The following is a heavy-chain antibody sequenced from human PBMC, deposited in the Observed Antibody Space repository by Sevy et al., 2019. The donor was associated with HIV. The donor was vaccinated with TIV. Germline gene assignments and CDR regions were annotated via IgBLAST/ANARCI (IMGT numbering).Heavy chain of an antibody. Sequence: GGSLRLSCAASGFTVSSNYMSWVRQAPGKGLEWVSVIYSGGSTYYADSVKGRFNISKDNSKNTLYLQMNSLRAEDTAVYYCARVKWDSYGFNYYYGMDVWGQGTTVTVSS. V-gene: IGHV3-53*01. D-gene: IGHD5-18*01. J-gene: IGHJ6*02. CDR2: IYSGGST. CDR1: GFTVSSNY. CDR3: ARVKWDSYGFNYYYGMDV.